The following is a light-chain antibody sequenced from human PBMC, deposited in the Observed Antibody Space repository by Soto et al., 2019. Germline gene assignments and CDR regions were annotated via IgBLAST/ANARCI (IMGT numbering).Light chain of an antibody. CDR3: LKHTNVPT. CDR1: QGIRNY. CDR2: AAS. J-gene: IGKJ4*01. Sequence: DIQMTQSPSSLSASVGDRVTITCRASQGIRNYLAWYQQIPGKVPKLLISAASTLQSGVPSRFSGSGSGTDFTITISSLQTEDGATYYCLKHTNVPTFGGGTKVEIK. V-gene: IGKV1-27*01.